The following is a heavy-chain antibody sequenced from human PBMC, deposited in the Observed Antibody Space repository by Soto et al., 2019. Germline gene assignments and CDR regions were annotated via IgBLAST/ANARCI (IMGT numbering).Heavy chain of an antibody. CDR1: GYRFRSYL. Sequence: AYSVNISNEAFGYRFRSYLKSWVRRIEWKELEWMGIFHPGDFSVRYRPSFQGQGTITADESISTAYLQWSSLKASDTAMYYCARGSRCYTSDYYYYHGMDVWGRGHKVTLS. J-gene: IGHJ6*02. CDR2: FHPGDFSV. D-gene: IGHD3-3*01. CDR3: ARGSRCYTSDYYYYHGMDV. V-gene: IGHV5-51*01.